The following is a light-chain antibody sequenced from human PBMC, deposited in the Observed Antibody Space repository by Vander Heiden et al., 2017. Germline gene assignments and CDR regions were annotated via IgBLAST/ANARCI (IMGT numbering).Light chain of an antibody. CDR3: VAWDDSLRGV. CDR2: RND. CDR1: RPTLARHS. Sequence: HSVLTQPPSASGTPGHSLPLPCSGSRPTLARHSLSCYQQLPGTAPKILIYRNDQRHSGVPDRFSGSKSGSSASLAISGLRSEDEADYYCVAWDDSLRGVFGTGTKVTVL. J-gene: IGLJ1*01. V-gene: IGLV1-47*01.